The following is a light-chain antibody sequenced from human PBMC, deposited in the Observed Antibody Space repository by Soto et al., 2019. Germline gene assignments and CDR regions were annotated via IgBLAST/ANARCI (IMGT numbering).Light chain of an antibody. CDR3: QQRSSWPPALS. Sequence: EIVLTQSPATLSLSPGERATLSCRASQSVRSFLAWYQQKPGQAPRLLIYDASNRATGVPGRFSGSGSGTDFTLTISSLEPEDFAVHYCQQRSSWPPALSFGGGTKVDIK. V-gene: IGKV3-11*01. CDR1: QSVRSF. J-gene: IGKJ4*01. CDR2: DAS.